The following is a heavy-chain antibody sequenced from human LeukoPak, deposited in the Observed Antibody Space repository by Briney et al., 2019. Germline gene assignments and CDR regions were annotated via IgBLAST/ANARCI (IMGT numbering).Heavy chain of an antibody. CDR2: IDPKSGTT. V-gene: IGHV1-2*02. D-gene: IGHD6-19*01. CDR3: ARAGSGWSF. CDR1: GYSFTGYY. J-gene: IGHJ4*02. Sequence: VASVTVSCKASGYSFTGYYLHWVRQDVRQGLQWMGWIDPKSGTTKYAPRFQGRVTMTGDTSTRTVYMEVTSLRSDDTAVYYCARAGSGWSFWGQGTLLTVSS.